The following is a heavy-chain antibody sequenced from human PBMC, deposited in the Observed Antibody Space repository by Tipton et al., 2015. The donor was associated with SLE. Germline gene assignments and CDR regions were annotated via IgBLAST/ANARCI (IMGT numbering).Heavy chain of an antibody. D-gene: IGHD5-12*01. CDR1: GGSFSGYY. CDR3: SRSPHGVVATIDNWFDP. J-gene: IGHJ5*02. Sequence: TLSLTCAVYGGSFSGYYWSWIRYTPGKGLEWNGEINHSGSTNYNPSLKSRFTISVDTSKNQFSLKLSSVTAADTAVYYCSRSPHGVVATIDNWFDPWGQGTLVTVS. CDR2: INHSGST. V-gene: IGHV4-34*01.